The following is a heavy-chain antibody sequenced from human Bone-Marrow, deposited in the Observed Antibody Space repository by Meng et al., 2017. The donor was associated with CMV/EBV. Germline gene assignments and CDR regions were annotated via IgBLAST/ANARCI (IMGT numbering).Heavy chain of an antibody. CDR1: GGSISSYY. CDR3: ARDDAYYDFWSGYYYYYGMDV. D-gene: IGHD3-3*01. V-gene: IGHV4-59*12. Sequence: SETLSLTCTVSGGSISSYYWSWIRQPPGKGLEWIGYIYYSGSTNYNPSLKSRVTISVDTSKNQFSLKLSSVTAADTAVYYCARDDAYYDFWSGYYYYYGMDVWGQGTTVTVSS. J-gene: IGHJ6*02. CDR2: IYYSGST.